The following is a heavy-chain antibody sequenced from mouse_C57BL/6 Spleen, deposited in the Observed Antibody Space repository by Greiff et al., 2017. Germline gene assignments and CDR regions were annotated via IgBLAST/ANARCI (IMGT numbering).Heavy chain of an antibody. J-gene: IGHJ2*01. CDR2: IYPGSGST. CDR3: ARQRELPYYFDY. Sequence: QVQLQQSGAELVKPGASVKMSCKASGYTFTSYWITWVKQRPGQGLEWIGDIYPGSGSTNYNEKFKSKATLTVDTSSSTAYMQLSSLTSEDSAVYYCARQRELPYYFDYWGQGTTLTVSS. CDR1: GYTFTSYW. D-gene: IGHD2-1*01. V-gene: IGHV1-55*01.